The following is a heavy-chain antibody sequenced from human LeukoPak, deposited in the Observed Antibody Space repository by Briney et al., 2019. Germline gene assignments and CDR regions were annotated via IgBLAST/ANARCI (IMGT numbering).Heavy chain of an antibody. Sequence: GGSLRLSCVASGFTFSSYWMSWVRQTPGKGLVWVSRISEDGSSTSYADSVKGRFTISRDNAKNMLYLQLNSLRVEDTAVYYCARDQLYCSGGYCYKDYWGQGTLVTVSS. CDR1: GFTFSSYW. V-gene: IGHV3-74*01. CDR3: ARDQLYCSGGYCYKDY. J-gene: IGHJ4*02. CDR2: ISEDGSST. D-gene: IGHD2-15*01.